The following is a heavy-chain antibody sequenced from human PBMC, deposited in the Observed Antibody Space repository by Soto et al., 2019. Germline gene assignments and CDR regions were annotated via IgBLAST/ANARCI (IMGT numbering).Heavy chain of an antibody. V-gene: IGHV1-2*02. CDR1: GYTFTVYY. CDR3: ARDLAKGGGSAGFGY. J-gene: IGHJ4*02. D-gene: IGHD1-26*01. Sequence: ASVKVSCKASGYTFTVYYMHWVRQAPGQGLEWMGWINPKSGGTMYPQKFQGRVTMTWDTSISTAYMALTRLRSDDTAVYYCARDLAKGGGSAGFGYWGQGTLVSVSA. CDR2: INPKSGGT.